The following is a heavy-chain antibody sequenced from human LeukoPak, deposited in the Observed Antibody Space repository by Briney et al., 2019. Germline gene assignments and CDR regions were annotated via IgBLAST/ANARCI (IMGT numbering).Heavy chain of an antibody. J-gene: IGHJ4*02. D-gene: IGHD3-22*01. CDR1: GFTFSNAW. V-gene: IGHV3-15*01. CDR3: TPVSSGYYYYFDY. CDR2: IKSKTDGGTT. Sequence: GSLRLSCAASGFTFSNAWMSWVRQAPGKGLEWVGRIKSKTDGGTTDYAAPVKGRFTISRDDSKNTLYLQMNSLKTEDTAVYYYTPVSSGYYYYFDYWGQGTLVTVSS.